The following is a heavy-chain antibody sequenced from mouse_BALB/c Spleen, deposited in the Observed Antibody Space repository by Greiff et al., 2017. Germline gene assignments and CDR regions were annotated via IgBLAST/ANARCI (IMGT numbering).Heavy chain of an antibody. D-gene: IGHD1-1*01. CDR3: ARSGVYYGYAMDY. CDR2: ISSGSSTI. J-gene: IGHJ4*01. Sequence: EVKLEESGGGLVQPGGSRKLSCAASGFTFSSFGMHWVRQAPEKGLEWVAYISSGSSTIYYADTVKGRFTISRDNPKNTLFLQMTSLRSEDTAMYYCARSGVYYGYAMDYWGQGTSVTVSS. V-gene: IGHV5-17*02. CDR1: GFTFSSFG.